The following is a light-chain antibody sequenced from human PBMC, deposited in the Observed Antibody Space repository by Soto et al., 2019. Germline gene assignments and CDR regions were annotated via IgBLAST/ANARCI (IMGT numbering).Light chain of an antibody. J-gene: IGKJ5*01. CDR3: QQYHWAPDT. CDR2: GAS. V-gene: IGKV3-20*01. CDR1: QIVGGDT. Sequence: EIVLTQSPGTLSLSPGERATLSCRASQIVGGDTLAWFQQRPGQAPRLVIYGASNRAAGIPDRFSGSGSGTDFTLTVSRLEPEDFAVYYCQQYHWAPDTFGQGTRLEIK.